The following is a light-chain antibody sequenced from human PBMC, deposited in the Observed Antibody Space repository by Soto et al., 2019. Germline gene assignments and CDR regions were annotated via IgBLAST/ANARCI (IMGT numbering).Light chain of an antibody. Sequence: DIQMTQSPSTLSASVGDRVTITCRASQTITNWLAWYQQRPGKAPKLLVYKASTLESGVPSRFSGSGSGTEFTLTIRSLQPDDSETYYCQQYNNFSPTFGQGTKVDIX. J-gene: IGKJ1*01. CDR1: QTITNW. CDR2: KAS. CDR3: QQYNNFSPT. V-gene: IGKV1-5*03.